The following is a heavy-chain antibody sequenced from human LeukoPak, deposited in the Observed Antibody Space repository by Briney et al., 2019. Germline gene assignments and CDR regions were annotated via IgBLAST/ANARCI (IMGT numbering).Heavy chain of an antibody. CDR1: GFSFSNYG. V-gene: IGHV3-30*02. CDR3: AKDRGWELLLWDAFHM. D-gene: IGHD1-26*01. J-gene: IGHJ3*02. Sequence: GGSRRLSCVASGFSFSNYGMHWVRQAPGKGLEWVAFIRFDGSNEDYADSVKGRFTISRDNSKNTLFLQMNGLRAEDTAIYYCAKDRGWELLLWDAFHMWGQGTLVIVSS. CDR2: IRFDGSNE.